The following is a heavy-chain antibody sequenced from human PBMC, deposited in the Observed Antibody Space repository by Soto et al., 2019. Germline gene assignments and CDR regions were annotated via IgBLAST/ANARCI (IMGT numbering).Heavy chain of an antibody. V-gene: IGHV3-23*01. D-gene: IGHD4-17*01. Sequence: GGSLRLSCAASGFTFSSYAMSWVRQAPGKGLEWVSAISGSGGSTYYADSVKGRFTISRDNSKNTLYLQMNSLRAEDTAVYYCAKNQYGDYVYGMDVWGQGTTVTVSS. J-gene: IGHJ6*02. CDR3: AKNQYGDYVYGMDV. CDR2: ISGSGGST. CDR1: GFTFSSYA.